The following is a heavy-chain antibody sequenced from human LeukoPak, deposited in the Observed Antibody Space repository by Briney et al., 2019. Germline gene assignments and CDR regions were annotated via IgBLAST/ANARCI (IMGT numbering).Heavy chain of an antibody. Sequence: RTGGSLRLSCAASGFTFSTYWMSWVRQAPGKGLEWVANIKKDGTEKYYVDSVKGRFTISRGNAKNSLYLQMNSLRAEDTAVYDCTRDVGAAGYWGQGTLVTVSS. CDR2: IKKDGTEK. CDR1: GFTFSTYW. J-gene: IGHJ4*02. V-gene: IGHV3-7*05. CDR3: TRDVGAAGY. D-gene: IGHD6-13*01.